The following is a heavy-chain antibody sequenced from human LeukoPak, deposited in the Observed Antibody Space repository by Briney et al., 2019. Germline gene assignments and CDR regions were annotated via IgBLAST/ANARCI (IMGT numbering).Heavy chain of an antibody. V-gene: IGHV3-43D*03. CDR1: GFTFDDYG. D-gene: IGHD3-22*01. CDR2: ISWDGGST. J-gene: IGHJ4*02. CDR3: AKEGDYYDSSGYYYD. Sequence: GGSLRLSCAASGFTFDDYGMSWVRQAPGKGLEWVSLISWDGGSTYYADSVKGRFTISRDNSKNSLYLQMNSLRAEDTALYYCAKEGDYYDSSGYYYDWGQGTLVTVSS.